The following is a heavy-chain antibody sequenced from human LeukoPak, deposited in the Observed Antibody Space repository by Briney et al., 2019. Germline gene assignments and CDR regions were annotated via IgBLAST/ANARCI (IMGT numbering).Heavy chain of an antibody. V-gene: IGHV1-18*04. CDR3: ARDEAFYYGSGSLRNGMDV. D-gene: IGHD3-10*01. Sequence: GASVKVSCKASGYTFTSYGISWVRQAPGQGLEWMGWISAYNGNTNYAQKLQGRVTVTTDTSTSTAYMELRSLRSDDTAVYYCARDEAFYYGSGSLRNGMDVWGKGTTVTVSS. CDR2: ISAYNGNT. J-gene: IGHJ6*04. CDR1: GYTFTSYG.